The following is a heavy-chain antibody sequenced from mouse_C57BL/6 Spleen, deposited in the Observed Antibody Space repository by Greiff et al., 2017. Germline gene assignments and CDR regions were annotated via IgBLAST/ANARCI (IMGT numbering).Heavy chain of an antibody. V-gene: IGHV3-6*01. CDR1: GYSITSGYY. Sequence: EVQLVESGPGLVKPSQSLSLTCSVTGYSITSGYYWNWIRQFPGNKLEWMGYISYDGSNNYNPARKNRISITLDTSKNQFFLKLKSVTTEDTATNYCARCYYVSSFDYWGQGTTLTVSS. CDR2: ISYDGSN. CDR3: ARCYYVSSFDY. J-gene: IGHJ2*01. D-gene: IGHD1-1*01.